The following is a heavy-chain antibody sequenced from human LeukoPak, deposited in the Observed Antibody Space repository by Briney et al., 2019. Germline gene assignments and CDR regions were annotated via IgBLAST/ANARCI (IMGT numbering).Heavy chain of an antibody. J-gene: IGHJ6*03. CDR2: IYYSGST. V-gene: IGHV4-39*01. D-gene: IGHD2-15*01. Sequence: SETLSLTCTVSGGSISSSSYYWGWIRQPPGKGLEWIGSIYYSGSTYYNPSLKSRVTISVDTSKNQFSLKLSSVTAADTAVYYCARHGDGVDGYYYMDVWGKGTTVTVSS. CDR1: GGSISSSSYY. CDR3: ARHGDGVDGYYYMDV.